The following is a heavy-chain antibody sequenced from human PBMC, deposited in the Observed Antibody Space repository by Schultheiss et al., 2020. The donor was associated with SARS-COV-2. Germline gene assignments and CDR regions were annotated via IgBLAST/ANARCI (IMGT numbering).Heavy chain of an antibody. J-gene: IGHJ4*02. V-gene: IGHV3-15*01. CDR1: GFTFSNAW. CDR2: IKSKTDGGTT. CDR3: TTDRGDIVVVPAAKYYFDY. D-gene: IGHD2-2*01. Sequence: GGSLRLSCAASGFTFSNAWMSWVRQAPGKGLEWVGRIKSKTDGGTTDYAAPVKGRFTISRDDSKNTLYLQMNSLKTEDTAVYYCTTDRGDIVVVPAAKYYFDYWGQGTLVTVSS.